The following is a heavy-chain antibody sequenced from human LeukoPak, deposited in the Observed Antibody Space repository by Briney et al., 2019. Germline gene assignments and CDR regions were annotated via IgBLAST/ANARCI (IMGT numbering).Heavy chain of an antibody. CDR2: IYSGGST. J-gene: IGHJ5*02. CDR1: GFTVSSNY. V-gene: IGHV3-66*01. Sequence: PGGSLRLSCAASGFTVSSNYMSWVRQAPGKGLEWVSVIYSGGSTYYADSVKGRFTISRDNSKNTLYLQMNSLRAEDTAVYYCARSPGIAAANWFDPWGQGTLVTVSS. CDR3: ARSPGIAAANWFDP. D-gene: IGHD6-13*01.